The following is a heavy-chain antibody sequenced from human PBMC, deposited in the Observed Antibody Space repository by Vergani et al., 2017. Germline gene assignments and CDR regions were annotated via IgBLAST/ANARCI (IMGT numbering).Heavy chain of an antibody. J-gene: IGHJ5*02. CDR3: AREAVTIFGVVPNWFDP. CDR1: GFTFSDYY. D-gene: IGHD3-3*01. CDR2: ISSSSSYI. V-gene: IGHV3-11*06. Sequence: QVQLVESGGGLVKPGGSLRLSCAASGFTFSDYYMSWIRQAPGKGLEWVSYISSSSSYIYYADSVKGRFTISRDNAKNSLYLQMNSLRAEDTAVYYCAREAVTIFGVVPNWFDPWGQGTLVTVSS.